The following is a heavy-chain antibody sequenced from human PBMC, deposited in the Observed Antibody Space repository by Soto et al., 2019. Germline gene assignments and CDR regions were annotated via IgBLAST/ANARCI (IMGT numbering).Heavy chain of an antibody. J-gene: IGHJ4*02. Sequence: PSETLSLTCAFYGGSFSGYFWSWIRQPPGKGLEWIGEINHSGSTNYNPSLKSRVTISVDTSKNQFSLKLSSVTAADTAVYFCARGLWLRSSHHDWGQGTPVTVSS. CDR1: GGSFSGYF. V-gene: IGHV4-34*01. D-gene: IGHD5-12*01. CDR3: ARGLWLRSSHHD. CDR2: INHSGST.